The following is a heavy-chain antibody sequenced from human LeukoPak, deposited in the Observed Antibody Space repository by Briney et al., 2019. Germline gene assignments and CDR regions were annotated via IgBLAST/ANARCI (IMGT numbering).Heavy chain of an antibody. D-gene: IGHD2-2*01. CDR2: IKEDGSGK. CDR3: ARERPSTRSAFDF. CDR1: GFSFSTYW. J-gene: IGHJ4*02. V-gene: IGHV3-7*01. Sequence: GGSLRLSCAASGFSFSTYWMSWVRQAPGKGLEWVANIKEDGSGKNYVDSVKGRFTISRDNAKNSLYLQMNSLRAEDTAVYYCARERPSTRSAFDFWGQGTLVTVSS.